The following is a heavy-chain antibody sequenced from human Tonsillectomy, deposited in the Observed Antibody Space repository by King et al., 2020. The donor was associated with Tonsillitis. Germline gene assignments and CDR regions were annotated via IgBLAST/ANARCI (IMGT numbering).Heavy chain of an antibody. V-gene: IGHV3-30*03. D-gene: IGHD6-19*01. J-gene: IGHJ6*02. CDR1: GLTFNSYG. Sequence: VQLVESGGGVVQPGTSLRLSCAVSGLTFNSYGMHWVRQAPGQGLEWVAVIAYDGSNQNYADSVRGRFTISRDNSKNTLYLQRNSLRAEDTAVYYCATPPPSEQWSYNHYYGMAVWGQGTTVTVSS. CDR3: ATPPPSEQWSYNHYYGMAV. CDR2: IAYDGSNQ.